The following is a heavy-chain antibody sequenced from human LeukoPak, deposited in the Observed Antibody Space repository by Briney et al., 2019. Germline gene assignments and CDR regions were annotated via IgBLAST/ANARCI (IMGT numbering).Heavy chain of an antibody. J-gene: IGHJ4*02. V-gene: IGHV3-30*02. D-gene: IGHD6-13*01. CDR2: IRYDGSNK. CDR3: ARVYRDRSSWFNHTPYYFDY. CDR1: GFTFSSYG. Sequence: GGSLRLSCAASGFTFSSYGMHWVRQAPGKGLEWVAFIRYDGSNKYYADSVKGRFTISRDNSKNTLYLQMNSLRAEDTAVYYCARVYRDRSSWFNHTPYYFDYWGQGTLVTVSS.